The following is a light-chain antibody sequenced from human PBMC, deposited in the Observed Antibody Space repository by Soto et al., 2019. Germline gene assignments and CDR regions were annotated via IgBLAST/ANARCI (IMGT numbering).Light chain of an antibody. CDR2: DVT. V-gene: IGLV2-14*01. J-gene: IGLJ1*01. Sequence: QSALTQPASVSGSPGQSITISCTGTSSDIGGYDYVSWYQQHPGKAPKLVVYDVTSRPSGVSNRFSGSKSGNTASLTISGLQAEDEADYYCSSYTPSATLYVFGTGTKVTVL. CDR3: SSYTPSATLYV. CDR1: SSDIGGYDY.